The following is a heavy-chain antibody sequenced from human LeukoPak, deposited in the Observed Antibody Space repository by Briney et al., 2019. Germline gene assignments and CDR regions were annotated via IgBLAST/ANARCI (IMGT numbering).Heavy chain of an antibody. CDR1: GFHFSSFA. D-gene: IGHD1-26*01. V-gene: IGHV3-23*01. CDR3: VKAWDRAPGY. CDR2: ISNSDSST. J-gene: IGHJ4*02. Sequence: GGSLRLSCAASGFHFSSFAMSGVRQAPGKGLQWVSSISNSDSSTYYAASVKGRFTISRDNSKNTLYLQMNSLRAEDTAIYYCVKAWDRAPGYWGQGTLVTVSS.